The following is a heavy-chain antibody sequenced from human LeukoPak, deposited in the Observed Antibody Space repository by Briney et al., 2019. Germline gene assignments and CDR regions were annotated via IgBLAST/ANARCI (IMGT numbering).Heavy chain of an antibody. CDR1: GYIFTSYG. V-gene: IGHV1-18*01. CDR2: VNAYNGNT. CDR3: ARVSTGITGTPYYFDY. Sequence: ASVKVSCKTSGYIFTSYGISWVRQAPGQGLESMGWVNAYNGNTNYAQKLQGRVTMTIDTSTSTAYMELRSLRSDDTAVYFCARVSTGITGTPYYFDYWGQGTLVTVSS. J-gene: IGHJ4*02. D-gene: IGHD1-20*01.